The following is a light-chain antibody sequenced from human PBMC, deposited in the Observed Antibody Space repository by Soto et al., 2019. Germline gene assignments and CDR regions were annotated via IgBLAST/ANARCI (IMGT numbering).Light chain of an antibody. CDR1: QSIGRN. CDR2: TVS. CDR3: QQCYSIPLS. J-gene: IGKJ4*01. Sequence: DIQMTQSPSSLSTSVGDRVTITCRASQSIGRNLNWYQQKPGKAPKLLIYTVSNLQTEVPSRFSGRGSGTEFTLTISTLQPEDFATYFCQQCYSIPLSFGGGTKVDIK. V-gene: IGKV1-39*01.